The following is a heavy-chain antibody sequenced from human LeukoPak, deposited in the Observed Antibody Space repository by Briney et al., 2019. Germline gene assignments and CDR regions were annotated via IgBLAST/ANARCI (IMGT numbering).Heavy chain of an antibody. CDR2: IYHSGST. V-gene: IGHV4-4*02. D-gene: IGHD3-3*01. CDR1: GGSISSSYW. J-gene: IGHJ4*02. Sequence: SETLSLTCAVFGGSISSSYWWSWVRQPPGKGLEWIGEIYHSGSTIYHPSLESRVTISVDKSEDHFSLKLTSVTAADTAVYYCARVGVGSYNFDYWGQGTPVTVSS. CDR3: ARVGVGSYNFDY.